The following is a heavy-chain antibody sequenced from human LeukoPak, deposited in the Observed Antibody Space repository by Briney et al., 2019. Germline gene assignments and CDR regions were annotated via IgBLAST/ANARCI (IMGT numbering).Heavy chain of an antibody. J-gene: IGHJ4*02. Sequence: GGSLRLSCTASGFTFGDYAMTWVRQAPGKGLEWVGFIASKTYGGTAEYAASVKVRFTISRDDSKSIAYLQMNSLKTEDTAVYFCSRDPTPYYWGQGTLVTVSS. V-gene: IGHV3-49*04. CDR2: IASKTYGGTA. CDR3: SRDPTPYY. CDR1: GFTFGDYA.